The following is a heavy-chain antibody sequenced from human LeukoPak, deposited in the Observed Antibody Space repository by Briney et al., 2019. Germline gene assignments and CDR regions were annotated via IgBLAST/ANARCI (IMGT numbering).Heavy chain of an antibody. CDR2: ISSSSSYI. CDR3: ARDQENYYMDV. V-gene: IGHV3-21*04. J-gene: IGHJ6*03. Sequence: GGSLRLSCAASGFTFSSYSMNWVRQAPGKGLEWVSSISSSSSYIYYADSVKGRFTISRDNAKNSLYLQMNSLRAEDTAVYYCARDQENYYMDVWGKGTTVTVSS. CDR1: GFTFSSYS.